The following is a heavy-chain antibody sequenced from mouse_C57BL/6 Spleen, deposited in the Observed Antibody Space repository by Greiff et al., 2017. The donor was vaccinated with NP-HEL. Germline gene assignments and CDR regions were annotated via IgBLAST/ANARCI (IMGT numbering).Heavy chain of an antibody. CDR2: IYPGDGDT. CDR1: GYAFSSYW. J-gene: IGHJ3*01. CDR3: ARSYYGSSKAWFAY. Sequence: VQLQQSGAELVKPGASVKISCKASGYAFSSYWMNWVKQRPGKGLEWIGQIYPGDGDTNYNGKFKGKATLTADKSSSTAYMQLSSLTSEDSAVYFCARSYYGSSKAWFAYWGQGTLVTVSA. D-gene: IGHD1-1*01. V-gene: IGHV1-80*01.